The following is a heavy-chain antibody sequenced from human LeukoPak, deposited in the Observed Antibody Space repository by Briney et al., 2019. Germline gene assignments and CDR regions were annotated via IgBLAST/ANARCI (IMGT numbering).Heavy chain of an antibody. D-gene: IGHD3-10*01. Sequence: KPSETLSLTCTVSGGSISRYYWSWIRQPPGKGLEWIGYIYYSGSTDYNPSLKSRVTISIDTSKNQFSLKLNSVTAADTAVYYCARVGYYGSGSYYRDYFEYWGQGTLVTVSS. J-gene: IGHJ4*02. CDR1: GGSISRYY. CDR3: ARVGYYGSGSYYRDYFEY. V-gene: IGHV4-59*01. CDR2: IYYSGST.